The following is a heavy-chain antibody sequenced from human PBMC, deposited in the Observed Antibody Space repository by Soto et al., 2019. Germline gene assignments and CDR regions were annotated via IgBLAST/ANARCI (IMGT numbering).Heavy chain of an antibody. V-gene: IGHV3-23*01. CDR2: FGGT. CDR1: GFTFSRFA. Sequence: VGSLRLSCAASGFTFSRFAISWVRQAPGKGLEWVSAFGGTYYADSVKGRFTISRDNFKSSLYLQMSNLRAEDTAIYYCAKGKISTTTYTSFDSWGQGTLVTVSS. J-gene: IGHJ5*01. D-gene: IGHD1-26*01. CDR3: AKGKISTTTYTSFDS.